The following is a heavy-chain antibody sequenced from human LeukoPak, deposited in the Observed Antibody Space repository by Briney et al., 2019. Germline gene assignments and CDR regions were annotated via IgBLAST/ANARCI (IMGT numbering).Heavy chain of an antibody. CDR3: AREYCSSTSCYDAFDI. Sequence: GESLKISCATFGFTFRHYPMHWVRQAPGKGLEWLAAISFDGKIEHYAESVRGRFNISRDNSANILFLHLNGLTPEDTAVYYCAREYCSSTSCYDAFDIWGQGTMVTVSS. D-gene: IGHD2-2*01. CDR2: ISFDGKIE. J-gene: IGHJ3*02. CDR1: GFTFRHYP. V-gene: IGHV3-30*04.